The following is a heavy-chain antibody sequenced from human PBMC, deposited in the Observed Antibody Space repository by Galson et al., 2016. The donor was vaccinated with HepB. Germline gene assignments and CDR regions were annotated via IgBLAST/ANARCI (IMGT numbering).Heavy chain of an antibody. CDR1: GGSISSRSYY. V-gene: IGHV4-39*01. D-gene: IGHD4-17*01. CDR2: IYYSGST. J-gene: IGHJ4*02. Sequence: TLSLTCTVSGGSISSRSYYWGWIRQPPGKGLEWIGSIYYSGSTYYHPSLKSRVTLSVDTSENQFSLKLSSVTAADTAVYLCARHRTDGDYFDYWGQGTLVTVSS. CDR3: ARHRTDGDYFDY.